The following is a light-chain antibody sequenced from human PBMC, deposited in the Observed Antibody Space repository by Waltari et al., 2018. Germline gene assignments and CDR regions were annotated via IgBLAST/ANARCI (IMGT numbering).Light chain of an antibody. CDR1: SGHSRDS. V-gene: IGLV4-69*01. CDR3: QTWDAGIAL. J-gene: IGLJ2*01. Sequence: QPVVTQSPSISASLGASVKVTCTLTSGHSRDSVAWPQLQEGKAPRYLIRLDADGSQRKGNGIPDRFSGSSSGTERYLTISNLQSEDEADYYCQTWDAGIALFGGGTRLTVL. CDR2: LDADGSQ.